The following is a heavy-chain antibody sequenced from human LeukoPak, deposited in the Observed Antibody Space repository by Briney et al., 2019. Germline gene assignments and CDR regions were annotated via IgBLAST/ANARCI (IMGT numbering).Heavy chain of an antibody. CDR1: GFTFSSYA. J-gene: IGHJ4*02. CDR2: ISYDGSNK. D-gene: IGHD3-3*01. Sequence: GGSLRLSCAASGFTFSSYAMHWVRQAPGKGLEWVAVISYDGSNKYYADSVKCRFTISRDNSKNTLYLQMNSLRAEDTAVYYCARDSHLYYDFWSGYNFDSWGQGTLVTVSS. CDR3: ARDSHLYYDFWSGYNFDS. V-gene: IGHV3-30*04.